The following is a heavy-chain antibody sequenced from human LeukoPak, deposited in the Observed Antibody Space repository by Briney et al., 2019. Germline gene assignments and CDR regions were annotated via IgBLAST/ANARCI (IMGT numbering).Heavy chain of an antibody. CDR3: AGHHPRNTVDF. CDR1: GGSISSYY. CDR2: INTSGST. Sequence: SETLSLTCTVSGGSISSYYWSWIRQPAGKGLEWIGRINTSGSTNYNPSLKSRVTISLDTSKNQFSLKLSSVTAADTAVYYCAGHHPRNTVDFWGQGTLVTVSS. V-gene: IGHV4-4*07. J-gene: IGHJ4*02. D-gene: IGHD2/OR15-2a*01.